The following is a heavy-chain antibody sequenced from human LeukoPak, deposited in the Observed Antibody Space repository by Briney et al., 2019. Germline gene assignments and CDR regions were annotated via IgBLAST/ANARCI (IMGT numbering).Heavy chain of an antibody. D-gene: IGHD3-10*01. CDR2: IKPDGSEK. V-gene: IGHV3-7*01. CDR1: GFTFSSYW. J-gene: IGHJ4*02. Sequence: GGSLRLSCAASGFTFSSYWMSWVRQAPGTGLEWVANIKPDGSEKYYVDSVKGRFTMSRDNAKNSLYLQMNSLRAEDTAVYYCATAYYYATADWGQGTLVTVSS. CDR3: ATAYYYATAD.